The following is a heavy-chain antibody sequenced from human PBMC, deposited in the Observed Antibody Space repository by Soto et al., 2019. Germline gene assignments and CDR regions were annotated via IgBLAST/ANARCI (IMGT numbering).Heavy chain of an antibody. CDR1: GGSISSGGYY. J-gene: IGHJ4*02. Sequence: PSETLSLTCTVSGGSISSGGYYWSWIRQHPGKGLEWIGYIYYSGSTYYNPSLKSRVTISVDTSKNHFSLKLSSVTAADTAVYYCARDNSYYDFWSGYSVVDYWGQGTLVTVSS. CDR3: ARDNSYYDFWSGYSVVDY. D-gene: IGHD3-3*01. CDR2: IYYSGST. V-gene: IGHV4-31*03.